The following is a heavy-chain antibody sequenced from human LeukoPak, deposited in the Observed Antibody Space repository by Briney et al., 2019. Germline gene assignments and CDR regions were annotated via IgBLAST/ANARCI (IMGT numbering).Heavy chain of an antibody. V-gene: IGHV3-48*03. J-gene: IGHJ6*02. CDR1: GFILSNYR. CDR3: ARAPGGEMANNYGLDV. Sequence: PGRSLRLSCAASGFILSNYRMNWVRQAPGKGLEWVSYISSSGNSREYADSVKGRFTISRDNARDSLHLQMNSLRVEDTAVYYCARAPGGEMANNYGLDVWGQGTTVAVSS. D-gene: IGHD5-24*01. CDR2: ISSSGNSR.